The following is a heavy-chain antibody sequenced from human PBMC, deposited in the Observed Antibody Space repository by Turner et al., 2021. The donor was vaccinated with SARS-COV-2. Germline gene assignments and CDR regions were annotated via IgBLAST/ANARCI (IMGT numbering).Heavy chain of an antibody. V-gene: IGHV1-18*01. Sequence: QVQLVQSGAEVKKPGASLKVCCKASGYTFTSYGISWVRQAPGQGLEWMGWISAYNGYTNYAQKLQGRVTMTTDTSTSTAYMELRSLRSDDTAVYYCARAYGSGSYGHYYGMDVWGQGTTVTVSS. CDR3: ARAYGSGSYGHYYGMDV. CDR2: ISAYNGYT. J-gene: IGHJ6*02. D-gene: IGHD3-10*01. CDR1: GYTFTSYG.